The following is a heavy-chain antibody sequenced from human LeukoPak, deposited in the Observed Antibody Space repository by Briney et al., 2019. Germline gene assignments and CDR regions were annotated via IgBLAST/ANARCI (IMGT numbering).Heavy chain of an antibody. CDR1: GYTFTGYY. CDR3: ARTYYDFWSGYYTGAAFDI. D-gene: IGHD3-3*01. V-gene: IGHV1-2*02. CDR2: INPNSGGT. J-gene: IGHJ3*02. Sequence: ASVKVSCKASGYTFTGYYMHWVRQAPGQGLEWMGWINPNSGGTNYAQKFQGRVTMTRDTSISTAYMELSRLRSDDTAVYYCARTYYDFWSGYYTGAAFDIWGQGTMVTVSS.